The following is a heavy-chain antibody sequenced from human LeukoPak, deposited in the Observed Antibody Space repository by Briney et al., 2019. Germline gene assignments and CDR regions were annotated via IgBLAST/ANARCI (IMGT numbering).Heavy chain of an antibody. D-gene: IGHD6-13*01. CDR1: GFTFSSYA. CDR2: ISGSGGST. V-gene: IGHV3-23*01. CDR3: AKDRGFSIAAALIFDY. J-gene: IGHJ4*02. Sequence: GGSLRLSCAASGFTFSSYAMSWVRQAPGKGLEWVSAISGSGGSTYYADSVKGRFTISRDNSKNTLYLQMNSLRAEDTAVYYCAKDRGFSIAAALIFDYWGQGTLVTVSS.